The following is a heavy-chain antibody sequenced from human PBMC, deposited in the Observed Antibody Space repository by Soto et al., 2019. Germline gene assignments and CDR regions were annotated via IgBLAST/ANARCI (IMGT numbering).Heavy chain of an antibody. V-gene: IGHV1-18*01. CDR1: GYTFTSYG. Sequence: GASVKVSCKASGYTFTSYGISWVRQAPGQGLEWMGWISAYNGNTNYAQKLQGRVTMTTDTSTSTAYMELRSLRSDDTAVYYCARDRDYYGSGGRYGHDAFDIWGQGTMVTVSS. CDR3: ARDRDYYGSGGRYGHDAFDI. J-gene: IGHJ3*02. CDR2: ISAYNGNT. D-gene: IGHD3-10*01.